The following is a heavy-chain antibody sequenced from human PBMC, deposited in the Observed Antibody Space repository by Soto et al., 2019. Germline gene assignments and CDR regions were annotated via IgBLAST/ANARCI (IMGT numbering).Heavy chain of an antibody. CDR2: IGPEDGKT. CDR3: ARDMSYDFWSGYSWFDP. CDR1: GYTLTELS. V-gene: IGHV1-24*01. D-gene: IGHD3-3*01. J-gene: IGHJ5*02. Sequence: ASVKVSCKVSGYTLTELSMHWVRQAPGKGLEWMGGIGPEDGKTNYAQKLQGRVTMTTDTSTSTAYMELRSLRSDDTAVYYCARDMSYDFWSGYSWFDPWGQGTLVTVSS.